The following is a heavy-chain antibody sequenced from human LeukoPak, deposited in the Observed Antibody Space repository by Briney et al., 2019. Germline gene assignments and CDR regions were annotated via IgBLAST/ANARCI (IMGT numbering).Heavy chain of an antibody. CDR1: GFTVSSNY. Sequence: GGSLRLSCAASGFTVSSNYMSWVRQAPGKGLEWVSVIYSGGSTYYADSVKGRFTISRDNSKNTLYLQMNSLRAEDTAVYYCVRGDYGDYDIPFDIWGQGTMVTVSS. V-gene: IGHV3-66*01. CDR3: VRGDYGDYDIPFDI. J-gene: IGHJ3*02. D-gene: IGHD4-17*01. CDR2: IYSGGST.